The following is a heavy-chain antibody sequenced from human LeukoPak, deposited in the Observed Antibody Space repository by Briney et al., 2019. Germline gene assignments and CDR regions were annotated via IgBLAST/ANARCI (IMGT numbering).Heavy chain of an antibody. V-gene: IGHV3-7*01. CDR3: ARKDSSPRTFDY. J-gene: IGHJ4*02. CDR2: IKEDGSEK. D-gene: IGHD3-22*01. Sequence: PGGSLRLSCAASGISFSNYWMSWVRQAPGKGLEWVANIKEDGSEKNYVDSVKGRFTISRDNAKNSLYLQMSSLRAEDTAVYYCARKDSSPRTFDYWGQGTLVTVSS. CDR1: GISFSNYW.